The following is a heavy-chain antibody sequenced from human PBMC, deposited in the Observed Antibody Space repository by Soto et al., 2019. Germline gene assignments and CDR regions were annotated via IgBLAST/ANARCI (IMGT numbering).Heavy chain of an antibody. Sequence: EASVKVSCKASGYTFTSYYMHWVRQAPGQGLEWMGIINPSGGSTSYAQKFQGRVTMTEDTSTDTAYMELSSLRSEDTAVYYCAILDLIGYYDSSGYYAFDIWGQGTMVTVSS. V-gene: IGHV1-46*01. CDR3: AILDLIGYYDSSGYYAFDI. CDR2: INPSGGST. CDR1: GYTFTSYY. D-gene: IGHD3-22*01. J-gene: IGHJ3*02.